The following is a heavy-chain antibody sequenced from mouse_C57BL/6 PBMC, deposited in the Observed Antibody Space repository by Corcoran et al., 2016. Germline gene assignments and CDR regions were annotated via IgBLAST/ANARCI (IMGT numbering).Heavy chain of an antibody. CDR1: GYTFTDYY. CDR3: HSSGYLYAMDY. V-gene: IGHV1-26*01. D-gene: IGHD3-2*02. CDR2: INPNNGGT. Sequence: EVQLQQSGPELVKPGASVKISCKASGYTFTDYYMNWVKQSHGKSLEWIGDINPNNGGTSYNQKFKGKATLTVDKSSSTAYMELRSLTSEDSAVYYCHSSGYLYAMDYWGQGTSVTVSS. J-gene: IGHJ4*01.